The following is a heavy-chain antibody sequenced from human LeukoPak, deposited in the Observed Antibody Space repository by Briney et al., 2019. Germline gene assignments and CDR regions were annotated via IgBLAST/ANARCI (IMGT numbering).Heavy chain of an antibody. CDR2: IRSKGYGGTT. V-gene: IGHV3-49*03. CDR3: ARSYNVLTGYFPPDY. D-gene: IGHD3-9*01. Sequence: GGSLRLSCTASGFTFGGSVMSWFRQAPGKGLEWVGFIRSKGYGGTTQYAASVKGRFTISRDDSKNIAYLQMNSLKTEDTAVYYCARSYNVLTGYFPPDYWGQGTLVTVSS. CDR1: GFTFGGSV. J-gene: IGHJ4*02.